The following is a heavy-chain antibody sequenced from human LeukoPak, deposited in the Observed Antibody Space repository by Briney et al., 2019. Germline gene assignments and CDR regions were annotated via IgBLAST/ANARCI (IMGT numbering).Heavy chain of an antibody. CDR2: ISYDGSNK. J-gene: IGHJ4*02. CDR3: AKEDLQRSFDY. CDR1: GFTFSSYA. V-gene: IGHV3-30-3*01. Sequence: GRSLRLSCAASGFTFSSYAMHWVRQAPGKGLEWVAVISYDGSNKYYADSVKGRFTISRDNSKNSLYLQMNSLRAEDTALYYCAKEDLQRSFDYWGQGTLVTVSS. D-gene: IGHD1-1*01.